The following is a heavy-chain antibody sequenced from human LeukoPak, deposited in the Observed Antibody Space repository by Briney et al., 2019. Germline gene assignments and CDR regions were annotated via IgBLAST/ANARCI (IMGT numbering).Heavy chain of an antibody. CDR1: GYTFTTYV. V-gene: IGHV1-3*01. J-gene: IGHJ5*02. Sequence: ASVNVSCTTSGYTFTTYVIHWVRQAPGQSLEWMGWINAGNGNIKYSQKFQGRVTITRDTSASTAYMEMNSLRSEDTAVYYCARGAPIRVAGAATFDPWGQGTLVTVSS. D-gene: IGHD6-19*01. CDR3: ARGAPIRVAGAATFDP. CDR2: INAGNGNI.